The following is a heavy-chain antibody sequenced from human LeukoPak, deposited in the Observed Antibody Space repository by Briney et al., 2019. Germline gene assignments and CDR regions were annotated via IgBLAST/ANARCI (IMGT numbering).Heavy chain of an antibody. V-gene: IGHV3-30*02. J-gene: IGHJ4*02. CDR3: AKERVAAAESDY. D-gene: IGHD6-13*01. Sequence: GGSLRLSCAASGFTFSSYGMHWVRQAPGKGLEWVAFIRYDGSNKYYADSVKGRFTISRDNSKNTLYLQMNSLRAEDTAVYYCAKERVAAAESDYWGQGTLVTVSS. CDR2: IRYDGSNK. CDR1: GFTFSSYG.